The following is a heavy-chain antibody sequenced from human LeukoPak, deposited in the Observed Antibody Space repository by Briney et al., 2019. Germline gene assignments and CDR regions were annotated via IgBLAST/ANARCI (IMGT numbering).Heavy chain of an antibody. D-gene: IGHD5-18*01. CDR1: GGSFSDYY. CDR3: AREKDTAMARPFDY. CDR2: INHSGST. J-gene: IGHJ4*02. V-gene: IGHV4-34*01. Sequence: SETLSLTCAVYGGSFSDYYWSWIRQPPGKGLEWIGEINHSGSTNYNPSLKSRVTISVDTSKNQFSLKLSSVTAADTAVYYCAREKDTAMARPFDYWGQGTLVTVSS.